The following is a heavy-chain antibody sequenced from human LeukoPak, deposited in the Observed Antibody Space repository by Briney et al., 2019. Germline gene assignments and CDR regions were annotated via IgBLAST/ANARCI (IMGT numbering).Heavy chain of an antibody. D-gene: IGHD5-18*01. V-gene: IGHV1-8*01. CDR3: ARGRPDTSVPRTYYMDV. CDR1: GYTFTSFD. Sequence: ASVKVSCKASGYTFTSFDIFWVRQATGQGLEWMGWMSPNSGNTGSAQKFQGRVTFTRDTSISTSFMELSSLRSEDTATYYCARGRPDTSVPRTYYMDVWGKGTTVTVSS. CDR2: MSPNSGNT. J-gene: IGHJ6*03.